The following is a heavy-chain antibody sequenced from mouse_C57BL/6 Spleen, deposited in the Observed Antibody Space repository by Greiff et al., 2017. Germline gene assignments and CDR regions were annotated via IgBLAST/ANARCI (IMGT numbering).Heavy chain of an antibody. Sequence: EVKLMESGGGLVKPGGSLKLSCAASGFTFSSYAMSWVRQTPEKRLEWVATISDGGSYTYYPDNVKGRFTISRDNAKNNLYLQMSHLKSEDTAMYYCASLSTMITTPGAYWGQGTLVTVSA. D-gene: IGHD2-4*01. J-gene: IGHJ3*01. V-gene: IGHV5-4*03. CDR2: ISDGGSYT. CDR1: GFTFSSYA. CDR3: ASLSTMITTPGAY.